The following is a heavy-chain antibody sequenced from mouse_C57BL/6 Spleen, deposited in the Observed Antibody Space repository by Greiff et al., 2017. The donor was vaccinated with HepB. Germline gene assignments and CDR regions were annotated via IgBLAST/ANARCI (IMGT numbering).Heavy chain of an antibody. CDR3: TPTMVTTGLYYAMDY. CDR2: IDPETGGT. V-gene: IGHV1-15*01. CDR1: GYTLTDYE. J-gene: IGHJ4*01. D-gene: IGHD2-9*01. Sequence: QVQLQQSGAELVRPGASVTLSSKPSGYTLTDYEMHWVKQTPVHGLDWIGAIDPETGGTAYNQKFKGKAILTADKSSSTAYMELRSLTSEDSAVYYCTPTMVTTGLYYAMDYWGQGTSVTVSS.